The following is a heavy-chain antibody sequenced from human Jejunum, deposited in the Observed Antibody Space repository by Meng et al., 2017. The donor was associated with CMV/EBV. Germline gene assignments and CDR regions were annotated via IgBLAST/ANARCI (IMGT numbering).Heavy chain of an antibody. CDR2: INSDGSST. CDR3: ARVGSTSQYFQH. Sequence: VVLVESGGGLVQPGGSLLLSCAASGFSFNGYWMHWVRQAPGKGLVWVSHINSDGSSTTYADSVKGRFIISRDNAKNTLFLQMNSLRAEDTAVYYCARVGSTSQYFQHWGQGTLVTVSS. CDR1: GFSFNGYW. V-gene: IGHV3-74*01. J-gene: IGHJ1*01. D-gene: IGHD2-2*01.